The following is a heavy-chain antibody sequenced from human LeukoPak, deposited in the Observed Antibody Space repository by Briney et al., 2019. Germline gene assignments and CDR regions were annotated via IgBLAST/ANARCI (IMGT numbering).Heavy chain of an antibody. CDR1: GGSFSGYY. J-gene: IGHJ4*02. CDR3: ARGWSYSAFDY. V-gene: IGHV4-34*01. CDR2: INHSGST. D-gene: IGHD3-10*01. Sequence: SETLSLTCAVYGGSFSGYYWSWIRQPPGKGLEWIGEINHSGSTNYNPSLKSRVTMSVDTSKNQFSLKLSSVTAADTAVYYCARGWSYSAFDYWGQGTLVTVSS.